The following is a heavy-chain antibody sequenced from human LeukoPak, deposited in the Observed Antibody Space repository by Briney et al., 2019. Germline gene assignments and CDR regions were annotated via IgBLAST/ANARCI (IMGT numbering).Heavy chain of an antibody. J-gene: IGHJ5*02. CDR3: ARGQGLVSVWFDP. V-gene: IGHV1-3*01. Sequence: GASVKVSCKASGYTFTSYAMHWVRQAPGQRLEWKGWINAGNGNTKYSQKFQGRVTITRDTSASTAYMELSSLRSEDTAVYYCARGQGLVSVWFDPWGHGTLVTVSS. CDR2: INAGNGNT. CDR1: GYTFTSYA. D-gene: IGHD6-19*01.